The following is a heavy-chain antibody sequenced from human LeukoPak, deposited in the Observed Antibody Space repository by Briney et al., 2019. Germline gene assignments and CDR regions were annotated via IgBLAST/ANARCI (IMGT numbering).Heavy chain of an antibody. D-gene: IGHD3-16*01. CDR2: IDGDGGTT. Sequence: PGGSLRLSCAASGFTFSGFWMHWVRHAQGKGLVWVSRIDGDGGTTTYAPSVKGRFTISRDNARNTLHLQMISLRAEDTAVYYCARTMTGGFFDFWGQGTLATVSS. V-gene: IGHV3-74*03. J-gene: IGHJ4*02. CDR1: GFTFSGFW. CDR3: ARTMTGGFFDF.